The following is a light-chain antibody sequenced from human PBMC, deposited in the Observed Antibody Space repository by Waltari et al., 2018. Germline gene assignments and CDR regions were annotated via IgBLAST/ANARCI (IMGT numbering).Light chain of an antibody. CDR2: AAS. V-gene: IGKV3-11*01. Sequence: EIVLTQSPSTLSLSPGERATLSCRASQNVNVYLAWYQPKPGQAPRLLIYAASNRAPGVPARFSGSGSGTDYTLTISSLEPEDFAVYYCQQRSNWRSFGQGTKLEIK. CDR3: QQRSNWRS. CDR1: QNVNVY. J-gene: IGKJ2*03.